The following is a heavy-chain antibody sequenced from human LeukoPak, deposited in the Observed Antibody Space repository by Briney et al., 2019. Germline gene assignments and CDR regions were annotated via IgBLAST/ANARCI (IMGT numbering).Heavy chain of an antibody. Sequence: GGSLRLSCAASGFTFSSYWMHWVRQAPGKGLVWVSRIASDGSTVYADSVKGRFTISRDTAKDTVYLQMNSLRVEDTAVYYCIGSGGWPGYWGQGTLVTVSS. V-gene: IGHV3-74*01. CDR1: GFTFSSYW. D-gene: IGHD1-26*01. CDR2: IASDGST. CDR3: IGSGGWPGY. J-gene: IGHJ4*02.